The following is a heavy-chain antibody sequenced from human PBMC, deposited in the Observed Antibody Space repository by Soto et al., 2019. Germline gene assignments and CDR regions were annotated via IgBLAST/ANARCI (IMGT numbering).Heavy chain of an antibody. CDR3: ARDHDGVGSDYGMDV. V-gene: IGHV1-69*06. Sequence: VASVKVSCKASGGTFSSYAISWVRQAPGQGLEWMGGIIPIFGTANYAQKFQGRVTITADKSTSTAYMELSSLRSEDTAVYYCARDHDGVGSDYGMDVWGQGTTVTVSS. CDR2: IIPIFGTA. J-gene: IGHJ6*02. D-gene: IGHD3-16*01. CDR1: GGTFSSYA.